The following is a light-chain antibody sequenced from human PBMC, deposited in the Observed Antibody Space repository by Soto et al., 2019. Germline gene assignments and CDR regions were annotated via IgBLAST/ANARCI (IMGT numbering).Light chain of an antibody. CDR3: QQYYGFSRT. J-gene: IGKJ1*01. V-gene: IGKV1-5*01. CDR2: DAS. Sequence: DIQMSKSPPTLSASVGDRVTITCRASQGIVRWLAWYQQKPGKAPKLLIYDASSLESGVPSRFSGSGAGTEFTLTISSLQPDDFATYYCQQYYGFSRTFGQGTKVDIK. CDR1: QGIVRW.